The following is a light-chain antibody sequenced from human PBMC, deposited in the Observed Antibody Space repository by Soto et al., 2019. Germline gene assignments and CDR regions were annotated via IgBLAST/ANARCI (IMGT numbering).Light chain of an antibody. J-gene: IGKJ2*01. V-gene: IGKV1-39*01. CDR1: QSVSIN. CDR3: QQSYMTLMYT. CDR2: GAY. Sequence: MTQSPGTLPVSPGERATLSCRASQSVSINLAWYQQKPGKAPKLLIYGAYYLQSGIPSRFSGSGSGTDFTLTISSLQPEDFATYYCQQSYMTLMYTFGQGTKVDIK.